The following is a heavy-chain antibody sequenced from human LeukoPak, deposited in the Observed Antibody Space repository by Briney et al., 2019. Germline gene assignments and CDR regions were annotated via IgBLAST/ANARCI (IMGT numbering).Heavy chain of an antibody. D-gene: IGHD6-13*01. CDR3: ARDQGGSSSWYVLLPKVSGHDAFDI. J-gene: IGHJ3*02. CDR1: GYTFTSYG. Sequence: ASVKVSCKASGYTFTSYGISWVRQAPGQGLEWMGWISAYNGNTNYAQKLQGRVTMTTDTSTSTAYMELRSLRSDDTAVYYCARDQGGSSSWYVLLPKVSGHDAFDIWGQGTMVTVSS. V-gene: IGHV1-18*01. CDR2: ISAYNGNT.